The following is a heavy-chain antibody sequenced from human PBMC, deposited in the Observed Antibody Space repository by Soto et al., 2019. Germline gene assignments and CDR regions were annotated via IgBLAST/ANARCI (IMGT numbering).Heavy chain of an antibody. D-gene: IGHD6-13*01. V-gene: IGHV4-31*03. CDR1: GGSISSGGYY. Sequence: SETLSLTCTVSGGSISSGGYYWSWIRQHPGKGLEWIGYIYYSGSTYYNPSLKSRVTISVDTSKNQFSLKLNSVTAADTAVYYCARERVAAAHNLYYYGMDVWGQGTTVTVSS. J-gene: IGHJ6*02. CDR3: ARERVAAAHNLYYYGMDV. CDR2: IYYSGST.